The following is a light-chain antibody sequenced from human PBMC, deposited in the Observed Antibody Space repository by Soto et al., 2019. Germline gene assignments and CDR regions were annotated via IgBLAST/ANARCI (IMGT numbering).Light chain of an antibody. CDR2: KAS. Sequence: DIQMTQSPSALSGSVGDRGTITCWASQTISSWLAWYQQKPGKAPKLLIYKASTLKSGVPSRFSGSGSGTEFTLTISSLQPDDFASYYCQQTRAYPSTFGGGTK. J-gene: IGKJ4*01. CDR3: QQTRAYPST. CDR1: QTISSW. V-gene: IGKV1-5*03.